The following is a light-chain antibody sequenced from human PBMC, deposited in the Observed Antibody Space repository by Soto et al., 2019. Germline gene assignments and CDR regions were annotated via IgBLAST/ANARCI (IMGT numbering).Light chain of an antibody. CDR1: PNIRDW. Sequence: DIPMTQSPSTLSASVGAGAPITCRASPNIRDWLSWYPQRPGKAPKFLIYDPSNLETGVSSTFGGRGSGTEFTLTIRSLQPDDFATYYCQQYDSSSPTCGKGTKLEIK. CDR3: QQYDSSSPT. J-gene: IGKJ2*01. CDR2: DPS. V-gene: IGKV1-5*01.